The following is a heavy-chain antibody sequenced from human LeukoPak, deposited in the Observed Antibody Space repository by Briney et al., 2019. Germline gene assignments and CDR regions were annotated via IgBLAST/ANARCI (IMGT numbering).Heavy chain of an antibody. D-gene: IGHD3-22*01. V-gene: IGHV4-39*01. Sequence: SETLSLTCTVSGGSISSGSYYWAWIRQPPGKGLEWIGSIYYSGSTYYNPSLKSRVTISVDTSKNQFSLKLSSVTAADTAVYYCASSDSSGYYFIVDAFDIWGQGTMVTVSS. CDR2: IYYSGST. CDR3: ASSDSSGYYFIVDAFDI. CDR1: GGSISSGSYY. J-gene: IGHJ3*02.